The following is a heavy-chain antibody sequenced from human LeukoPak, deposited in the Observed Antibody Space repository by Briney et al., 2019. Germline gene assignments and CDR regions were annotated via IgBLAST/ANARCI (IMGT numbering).Heavy chain of an antibody. CDR3: VKSGTWADFDS. CDR1: GFTFSVYA. J-gene: IGHJ4*02. CDR2: ISNKGGST. D-gene: IGHD1-26*01. V-gene: IGHV3-64D*09. Sequence: GGSLRLSCSVSGFTFSVYAMHWVRQAPGKGLEYVSGISNKGGSTYYADSVKGRFTISRDNSKNTLHLQMSSLRADDTAVYYCVKSGTWADFDSWGQGTLVTVSS.